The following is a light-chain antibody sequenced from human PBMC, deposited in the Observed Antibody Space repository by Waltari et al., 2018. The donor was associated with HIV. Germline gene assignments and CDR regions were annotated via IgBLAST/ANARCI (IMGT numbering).Light chain of an antibody. CDR2: YDD. Sequence: QSVLTQPPSVSEAPRQRVTISCSGSSSNIGNNAVNWYQQVPGKPPKLLIYYDDRLSSGVSDRFSASKSGTSASLAIRGLQSEDEADYYCAAWDDSLNGYVFGSGTKVTVL. CDR3: AAWDDSLNGYV. J-gene: IGLJ1*01. V-gene: IGLV1-36*01. CDR1: SSNIGNNA.